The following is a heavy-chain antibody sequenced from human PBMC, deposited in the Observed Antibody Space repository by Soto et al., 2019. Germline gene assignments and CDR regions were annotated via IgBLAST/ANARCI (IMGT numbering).Heavy chain of an antibody. V-gene: IGHV1-69*01. J-gene: IGHJ4*02. CDR2: IVPLIGSA. D-gene: IGHD5-12*01. CDR1: ATSFSSFV. CDR3: ARVFGDSGFDVGGTTIDY. Sequence: QVQLVQSGAEVKKPGSSVKVSCKASATSFSSFVISWVRQAPGQGLEWMGGIVPLIGSANYAQKFQGRVTITADESTSTAYMEMSSLRSEDTATYYCARVFGDSGFDVGGTTIDYWGQGTLVIVSS.